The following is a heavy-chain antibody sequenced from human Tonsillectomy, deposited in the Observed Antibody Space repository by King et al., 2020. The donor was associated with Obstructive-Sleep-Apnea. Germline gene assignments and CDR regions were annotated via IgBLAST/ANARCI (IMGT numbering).Heavy chain of an antibody. D-gene: IGHD6-19*01. Sequence: QLVQSGAEVKKTGESLRISCKGSGYSFTSYWINWVRQMSGKGLEWMGMIDPSDSYTNYSPSLQGHVTISADKSISTAYLQWSSLKASDTAMYYCARRYSSGWYDNGMDVWGQGTTVTVSS. CDR2: IDPSDSYT. CDR3: ARRYSSGWYDNGMDV. V-gene: IGHV5-10-1*01. J-gene: IGHJ6*02. CDR1: GYSFTSYW.